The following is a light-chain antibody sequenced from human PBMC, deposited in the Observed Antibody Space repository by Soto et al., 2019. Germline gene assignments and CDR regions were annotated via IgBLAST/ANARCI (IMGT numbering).Light chain of an antibody. CDR2: DAS. CDR1: EDVSDY. V-gene: IGKV1-33*01. J-gene: IGKJ4*01. CDR3: QLYKNVILT. Sequence: DIKMTQSPSSLSASVGDRVTLTCQASEDVSDYVNWYQQKVGRAPKLLIYDASKLETGVPSRFSGSGSGTEFTFTITDLQPGDFATYYCQLYKNVILTFGGGTMVDI.